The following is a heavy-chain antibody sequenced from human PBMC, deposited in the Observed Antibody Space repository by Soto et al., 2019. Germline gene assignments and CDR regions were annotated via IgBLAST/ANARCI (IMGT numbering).Heavy chain of an antibody. V-gene: IGHV1-18*01. CDR2: ISAYNGNT. J-gene: IGHJ5*02. Sequence: ASVKVSCKASGYTFTSYGISWVRQAPGQGLEWMGWISAYNGNTNYAQKLQGRVTMTTDTSTSTAYMELRSLRSDDTAVYYCARDNPHYDFWTQADWFDPWGQGTLVTVSS. CDR3: ARDNPHYDFWTQADWFDP. CDR1: GYTFTSYG. D-gene: IGHD3-3*01.